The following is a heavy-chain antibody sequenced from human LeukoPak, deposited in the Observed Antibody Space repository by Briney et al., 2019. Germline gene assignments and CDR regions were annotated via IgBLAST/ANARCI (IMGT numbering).Heavy chain of an antibody. Sequence: PSETLSLTCTVSGGSISSYYWTWIRQPPGEGLEWIGYIYYTGSTNYNPSLKSRVTISLDTSKNQFSLKLSSVTAADTAVYYCAKESIGGSYGRFDPWGQGTLVTVSS. D-gene: IGHD1-26*01. CDR2: IYYTGST. J-gene: IGHJ5*02. V-gene: IGHV4-59*01. CDR3: AKESIGGSYGRFDP. CDR1: GGSISSYY.